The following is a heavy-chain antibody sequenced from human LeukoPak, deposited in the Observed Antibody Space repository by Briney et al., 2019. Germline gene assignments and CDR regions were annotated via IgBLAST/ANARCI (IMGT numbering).Heavy chain of an antibody. V-gene: IGHV4-39*07. J-gene: IGHJ6*03. CDR1: GGSLRSDRHN. CDR3: ARDLGGYPFFMDV. D-gene: IGHD2-15*01. Sequence: PSETLSLTCSVSGGSLRSDRHNWAWVRQSADKGLEHIGSVDQTGSPYYNPPLKSRVTISVDTSNKQFSLNLTSVTAADTAVYYCARDLGGYPFFMDVWGKGTTATVSS. CDR2: VDQTGSP.